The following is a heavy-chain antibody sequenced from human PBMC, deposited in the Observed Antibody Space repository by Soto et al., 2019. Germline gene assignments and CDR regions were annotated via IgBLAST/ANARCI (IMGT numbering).Heavy chain of an antibody. CDR2: INAGNGYT. Sequence: ASVKVSCKASGYIFNNYVRHWVRQTTGQRLEWVGWINAGNGYTKYSQKFQGRVTITRDTSATTVYMVLYSLRSEDTAMYYCARVPAPTVFTHHFGYWGQGILVTVSS. CDR3: ARVPAPTVFTHHFGY. CDR1: GYIFNNYV. V-gene: IGHV1-3*01. J-gene: IGHJ4*02. D-gene: IGHD4-4*01.